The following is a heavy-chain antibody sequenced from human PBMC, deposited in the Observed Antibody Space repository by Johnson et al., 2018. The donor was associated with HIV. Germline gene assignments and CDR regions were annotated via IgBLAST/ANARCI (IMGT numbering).Heavy chain of an antibody. CDR2: ISWNSGSI. CDR3: AKDKQWLPQGAFDI. CDR1: GFTFSSYA. D-gene: IGHD6-19*01. J-gene: IGHJ3*02. Sequence: VQLVESGGGLVQPGGSLRLSCAASGFTFSSYAMSWVRQAPGKGLEWVSAISWNSGSIGYADSVKGRFTISRDNAKNSLYLQMNSLRAEDTALYYCAKDKQWLPQGAFDIWGQGTMVTVSS. V-gene: IGHV3-9*01.